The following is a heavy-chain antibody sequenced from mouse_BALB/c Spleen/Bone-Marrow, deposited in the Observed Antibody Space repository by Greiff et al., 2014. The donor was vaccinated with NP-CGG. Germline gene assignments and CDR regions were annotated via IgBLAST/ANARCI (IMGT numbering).Heavy chain of an antibody. J-gene: IGHJ2*01. CDR2: ISNGGGNT. Sequence: EVKVEESGGGLVQPGGSLKLSCAASGFTFSSYTMSWVRLTPEKRLEWVAYISNGGGNTYYADPVKGRFTISRDNAKNTLYLQMSSLKSEDTALYYCARRDGTYYFDYWGQGTTLTVSS. CDR3: ARRDGTYYFDY. D-gene: IGHD4-1*01. V-gene: IGHV5-12-2*01. CDR1: GFTFSSYT.